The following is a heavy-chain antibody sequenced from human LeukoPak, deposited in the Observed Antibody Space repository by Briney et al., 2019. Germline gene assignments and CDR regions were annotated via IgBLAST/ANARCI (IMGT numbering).Heavy chain of an antibody. CDR3: AREQVVAN. D-gene: IGHD2-15*01. CDR1: GFPFSDYY. Sequence: GGSLRLSCVASGFPFSDYYMTWIRQAPGKGLEWVSYISSSSSHTNYADSVKGRFTISRDNAKNSLYLQMNSLRAEDTAVYYCAREQVVANSGQGTLVTVSS. J-gene: IGHJ4*02. CDR2: ISSSSSHT. V-gene: IGHV3-11*06.